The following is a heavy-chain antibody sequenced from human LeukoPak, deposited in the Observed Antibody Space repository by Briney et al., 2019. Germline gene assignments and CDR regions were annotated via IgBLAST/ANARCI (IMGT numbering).Heavy chain of an antibody. CDR2: ISYDGSNK. Sequence: GGSLRLSCAASGFTFSSYAMHWVRQAPGKWLEWVAVISYDGSNKYYADSVKGRFTISRDNSKNTLYLQMNSLRAEDTAVYYCARDVRSGSYHKRPGWLDYWGQGTLVTVSS. CDR3: ARDVRSGSYHKRPGWLDY. J-gene: IGHJ4*02. D-gene: IGHD1-26*01. CDR1: GFTFSSYA. V-gene: IGHV3-30*04.